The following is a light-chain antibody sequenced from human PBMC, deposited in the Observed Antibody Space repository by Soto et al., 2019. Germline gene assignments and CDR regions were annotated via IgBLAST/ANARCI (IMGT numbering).Light chain of an antibody. CDR2: GAS. Sequence: EIVLTQSPGTLSLSPGERATLSCRASQSVSSSYLAWYQQKPGQAPRLLIYGASSRATGIPDRFSDSGSGTDFTLTISRLEPEDFAVYYCQQYGSSPATFGQGTKV. CDR1: QSVSSSY. CDR3: QQYGSSPAT. V-gene: IGKV3-20*01. J-gene: IGKJ1*01.